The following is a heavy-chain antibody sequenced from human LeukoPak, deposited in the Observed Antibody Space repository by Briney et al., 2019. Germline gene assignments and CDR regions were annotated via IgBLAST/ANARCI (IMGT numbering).Heavy chain of an antibody. CDR2: ISYDGSNK. CDR1: GFTFSSYG. CDR3: AKDLSRGLRWCFDL. J-gene: IGHJ2*01. V-gene: IGHV3-30*18. D-gene: IGHD4-17*01. Sequence: AGGSLRLSCAASGFTFSSYGMHWVRQAPGKGLEWVAVISYDGSNKYYAVSVKGRFTISRDNSKNTLYLQMNSLRAEDTAVYYCAKDLSRGLRWCFDLWGRGTLVTVSS.